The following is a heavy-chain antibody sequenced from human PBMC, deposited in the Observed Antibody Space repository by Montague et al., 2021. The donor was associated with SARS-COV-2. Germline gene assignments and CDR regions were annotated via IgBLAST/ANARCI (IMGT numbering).Heavy chain of an antibody. CDR2: IKQSGRT. CDR3: ARGHLSVSMIVVVFTSASYYFDY. Sequence: SETLSLTCTVSGGSISGYYWSWIRQSPGKGLEWIGDIKQSGRTNYNPSLKSRVTISVDTSKNQFSLKVTSVTAADTAVYFCARGHLSVSMIVVVFTSASYYFDYWGQGAQVTVSS. V-gene: IGHV4-34*01. J-gene: IGHJ4*02. CDR1: GGSISGYY. D-gene: IGHD3-22*01.